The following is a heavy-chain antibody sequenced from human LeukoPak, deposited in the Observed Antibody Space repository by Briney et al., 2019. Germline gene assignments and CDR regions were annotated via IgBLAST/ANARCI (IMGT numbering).Heavy chain of an antibody. CDR1: GGSVTGYY. D-gene: IGHD1-14*01. CDR2: IYYSGNT. CDR3: ARDRISINALDM. V-gene: IGHV4-59*02. Sequence: SETLSLTCTVSGGSVTGYYLTWIRQTPEKGLEWIGYIYYSGNTNYSPSLKSRVTISVDTSKNQFSLKLTSVTAADTALYYCARDRISINALDMWGQGTMVTVSS. J-gene: IGHJ3*02.